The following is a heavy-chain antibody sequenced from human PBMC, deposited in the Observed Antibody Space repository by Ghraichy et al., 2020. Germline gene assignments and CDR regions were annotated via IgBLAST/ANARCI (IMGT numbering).Heavy chain of an antibody. V-gene: IGHV3-21*01. Sequence: GGSLRLSCAASGFTFSSYSMNWVRQAPGKGLEWVSSISSSSYIYYADSVKGRFTISRDNAKNSLYLQMNSLRAEDTAVYYCAREYCSSTSCHFDYWGQGTLVTVSS. CDR2: ISSSSYI. CDR3: AREYCSSTSCHFDY. J-gene: IGHJ4*02. D-gene: IGHD2-2*01. CDR1: GFTFSSYS.